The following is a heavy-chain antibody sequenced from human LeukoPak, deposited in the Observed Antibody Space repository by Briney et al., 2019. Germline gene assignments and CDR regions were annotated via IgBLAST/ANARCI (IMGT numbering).Heavy chain of an antibody. D-gene: IGHD1-1*01. CDR3: ARQTLGQLSAVSWHAFDI. Sequence: GESLKISCKGSGYSFTSYWIGWVRQMPGKGLEWMGIIYPGDSDTRYSPSFQGQVTISADKSISTAYLQWSSLKASDTAMYYCARQTLGQLSAVSWHAFDIWGQGTMVTVSS. V-gene: IGHV5-51*01. J-gene: IGHJ3*02. CDR2: IYPGDSDT. CDR1: GYSFTSYW.